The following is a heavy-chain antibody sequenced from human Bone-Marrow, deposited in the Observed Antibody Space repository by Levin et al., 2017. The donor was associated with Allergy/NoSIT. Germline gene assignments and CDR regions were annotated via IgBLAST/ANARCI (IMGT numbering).Heavy chain of an antibody. V-gene: IGHV3-33*01. CDR3: ARHFDY. J-gene: IGHJ4*02. CDR1: GFTFRSYG. CDR2: IWYDGSNK. Sequence: PGGSLRLSCAASGFTFRSYGMHWVRQAPGKGLEWVAVIWYDGSNKYYADSVKGRFTISRDNSKNTLYLQMDSLRAEDTGVYYCARHFDYWGQGTLVTVSS.